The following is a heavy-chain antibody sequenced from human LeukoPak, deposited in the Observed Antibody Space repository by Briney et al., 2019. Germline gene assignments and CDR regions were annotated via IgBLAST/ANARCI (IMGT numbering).Heavy chain of an antibody. CDR2: IGGSNGIT. CDR3: ARNENSGWGYFDY. J-gene: IGHJ4*02. CDR1: RFTFNSYA. D-gene: IGHD5-12*01. V-gene: IGHV3-23*01. Sequence: GGSLRLSCAASRFTFNSYAMSWVRQAPGKGLEWVSVIGGSNGITFYVGSVKGRFTISRDNSKDTPYLQMNSLRAEDTAVYYCARNENSGWGYFDYWGQGTLVTVSS.